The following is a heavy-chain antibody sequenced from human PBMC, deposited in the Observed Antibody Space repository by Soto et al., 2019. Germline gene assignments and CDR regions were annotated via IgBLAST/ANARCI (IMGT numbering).Heavy chain of an antibody. Sequence: GGSLRLSCAASGFTFSNAWMNWVRQAPGKGLEWVGRIKSKTDGGTTDYAAPVKGRFTISRDDSKNTLYLQMNSLKTEDTAVYYCTTDQGLRFLEWLFQMDVWGQGTTVTVSS. CDR3: TTDQGLRFLEWLFQMDV. CDR1: GFTFSNAW. V-gene: IGHV3-15*07. CDR2: IKSKTDGGTT. D-gene: IGHD3-3*01. J-gene: IGHJ6*02.